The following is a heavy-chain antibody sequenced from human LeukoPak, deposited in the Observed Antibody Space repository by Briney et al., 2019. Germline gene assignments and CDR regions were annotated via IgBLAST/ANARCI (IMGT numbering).Heavy chain of an antibody. Sequence: SETLSLTCTVSGDSINNAGYHWTWIRQHPGKGLEWIGYIHSSGSTSYNPSLKSRLSISLDTPQNQFSLKLHSVTAADTAVYYCARDFTKTASPDAFDFWGQGTLVTVSS. CDR2: IHSSGST. V-gene: IGHV4-31*03. D-gene: IGHD1-1*01. CDR1: GDSINNAGYH. J-gene: IGHJ3*01. CDR3: ARDFTKTASPDAFDF.